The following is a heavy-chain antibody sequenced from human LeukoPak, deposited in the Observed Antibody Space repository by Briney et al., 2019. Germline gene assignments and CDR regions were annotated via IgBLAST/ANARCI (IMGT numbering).Heavy chain of an antibody. Sequence: GGSLRLSCAASAFTFSSYGMHRVRQAPAKGLEWVAVISYDGSNKYYGGSVKGRFTISRDNSKNTLFLQMNSLRAEDTAVYYCATGGTYYYDTSSAYDWSDYFHYWGQGTLVTVSS. CDR2: ISYDGSNK. J-gene: IGHJ4*02. D-gene: IGHD3-22*01. V-gene: IGHV3-30*03. CDR1: AFTFSSYG. CDR3: ATGGTYYYDTSSAYDWSDYFHY.